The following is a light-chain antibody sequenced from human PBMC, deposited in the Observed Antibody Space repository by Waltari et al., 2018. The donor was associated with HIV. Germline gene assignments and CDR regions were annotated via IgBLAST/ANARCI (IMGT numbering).Light chain of an antibody. CDR2: ATN. Sequence: QSVLTQPPSASGTPGQRVTISCSGGSSNIGANIVNWYQLLPGRAPRLLIYATNQRPSGVADRCSGSKSGTAASLAISGRQSEDEGDYYCATWDNGLNGRHVFGTGTQVTV. J-gene: IGLJ1*01. CDR3: ATWDNGLNGRHV. V-gene: IGLV1-44*01. CDR1: SSNIGANI.